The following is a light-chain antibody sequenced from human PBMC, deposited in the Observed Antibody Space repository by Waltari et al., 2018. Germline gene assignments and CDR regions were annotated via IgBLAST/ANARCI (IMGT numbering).Light chain of an antibody. CDR3: CSFAGNSWV. Sequence: QSALTQPASLSGSPGQSITISCTGTITDVGIYDLISWYQQHPGKAPKLLIHETTKRPSGVPSRVSGSKSGNRASLTISGLQPEDEAHYFCCSFAGNSWVFGGGTKLTVL. CDR2: ETT. J-gene: IGLJ3*02. CDR1: ITDVGIYDL. V-gene: IGLV2-23*01.